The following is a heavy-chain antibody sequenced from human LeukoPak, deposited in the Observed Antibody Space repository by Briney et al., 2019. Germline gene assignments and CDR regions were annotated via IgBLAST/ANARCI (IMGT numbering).Heavy chain of an antibody. CDR1: GYSFNNYW. D-gene: IGHD2-2*01. CDR3: ARRVVSSSSHSFDY. J-gene: IGHJ4*02. V-gene: IGHV5-51*01. CDR2: IYPGDSDA. Sequence: GGSLKISCQGSGYSFNNYWIAWVRQMPGKGLEWMGIIYPGDSDARNSPSFQGQVTISADKSTSTAYLQWSSLKASDTAIYYCARRVVSSSSHSFDYWGQGTLVTVSS.